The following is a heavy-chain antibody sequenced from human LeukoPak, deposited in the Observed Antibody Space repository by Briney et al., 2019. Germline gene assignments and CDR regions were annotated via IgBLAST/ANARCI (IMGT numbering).Heavy chain of an antibody. CDR3: ARDTGDDFDY. D-gene: IGHD3-16*01. J-gene: IGHJ4*02. Sequence: SETLSLTCTVSGGSISSGGYYWRWIRQHPGKGLEWIGYIYYSGSTYYNPSLKSRVTISVDTSKNQFSLKLSSVTAADTAVYYCARDTGDDFDYWGQGTLVTVSS. CDR1: GGSISSGGYY. V-gene: IGHV4-31*03. CDR2: IYYSGST.